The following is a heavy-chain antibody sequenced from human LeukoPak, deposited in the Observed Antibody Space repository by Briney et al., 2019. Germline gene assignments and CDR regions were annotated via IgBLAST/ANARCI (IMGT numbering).Heavy chain of an antibody. Sequence: GRSLRLSCAASGFIFSNYAMTWVRQAPGKGLQWVSTITSGGNTYYADSVKGRFAISRDNSKNTLYLQMNSLRAEDTAVYYCAKYCSGGNCYSGLYWGQGTLVTVSS. CDR3: AKYCSGGNCYSGLY. J-gene: IGHJ4*02. V-gene: IGHV3-23*01. CDR2: ITSGGNT. D-gene: IGHD2-15*01. CDR1: GFIFSNYA.